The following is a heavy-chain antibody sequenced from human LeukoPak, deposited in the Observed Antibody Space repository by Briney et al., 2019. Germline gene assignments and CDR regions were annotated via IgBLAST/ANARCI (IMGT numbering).Heavy chain of an antibody. CDR1: GGSFSGYY. J-gene: IGHJ4*02. D-gene: IGHD2-2*01. CDR2: INHSGST. CDR3: ARGYCSSTSCYYIDC. V-gene: IGHV4-34*01. Sequence: SETLSLTCAVYGGSFSGYYWGWVRQPPGKGLEWVGEINHSGSTNYNPSLKSRVTILVDTSKNQFSLKLSSVTAADTAVYYCARGYCSSTSCYYIDCWGQGILVTVSS.